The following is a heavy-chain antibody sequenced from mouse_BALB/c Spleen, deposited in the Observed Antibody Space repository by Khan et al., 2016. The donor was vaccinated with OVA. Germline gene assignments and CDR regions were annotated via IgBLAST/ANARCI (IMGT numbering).Heavy chain of an antibody. D-gene: IGHD1-3*01. CDR1: GYTFTNNG. CDR3: ARVGYIGNMDY. Sequence: QIQLVQSGPELKKPGATVKLSCKASGYTFTNNGMHWVKLAPGKGFKWMGWINTYTGNPSYADDFKGRFALSLETSASTAYLQINDLKNEDTAAYFCARVGYIGNMDYWGQGTSVTVTS. CDR2: INTYTGNP. J-gene: IGHJ4*01. V-gene: IGHV9-3-1*01.